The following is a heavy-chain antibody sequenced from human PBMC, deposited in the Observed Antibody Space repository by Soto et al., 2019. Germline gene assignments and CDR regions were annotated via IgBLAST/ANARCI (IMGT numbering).Heavy chain of an antibody. Sequence: GASMKVSCKASGGTFSSYAISWVRQAPGQGLERMGGIIPIFGTANYAQKLQGRVTITADESTSTAYMELSSLRSEDTAQYYYAGAPPGVDTAMVPPPSFDYWGQGTLVTVSS. D-gene: IGHD5-18*01. V-gene: IGHV1-69*13. CDR3: AGAPPGVDTAMVPPPSFDY. J-gene: IGHJ4*02. CDR1: GGTFSSYA. CDR2: IIPIFGTA.